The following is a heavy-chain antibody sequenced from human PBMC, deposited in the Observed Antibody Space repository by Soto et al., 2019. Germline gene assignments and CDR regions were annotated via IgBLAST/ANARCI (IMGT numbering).Heavy chain of an antibody. D-gene: IGHD1-7*01. CDR3: ARSRTGTTYGGMDV. V-gene: IGHV3-66*01. CDR2: IHSGGDT. CDR1: GFAVSSNY. Sequence: EVQLVESGGDLVQPGGSLRLSCAAPGFAVSSNYMTWVRQAPGKGLEWVSVIHSGGDTHYADSVRGRFTISRDNSKNTLYLQMNSPRAEDTAVYYCARSRTGTTYGGMDVWGQGTTVTVSS. J-gene: IGHJ6*02.